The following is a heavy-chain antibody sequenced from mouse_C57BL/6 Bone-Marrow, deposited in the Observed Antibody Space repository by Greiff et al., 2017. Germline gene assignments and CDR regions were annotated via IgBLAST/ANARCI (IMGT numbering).Heavy chain of an antibody. CDR3: DYGSSYPYWYFDV. D-gene: IGHD1-1*01. Sequence: LEESGAELAKPGASVKLSCKASAYTFTSYWMHWVKQRPGQGLGWIGYINPSSGYTKYNQKFKDKATLTADKSSSTAYMQLSSLTYEDSAVYYCDYGSSYPYWYFDVWGTGTTVTVSS. CDR1: AYTFTSYW. CDR2: INPSSGYT. V-gene: IGHV1-7*01. J-gene: IGHJ1*03.